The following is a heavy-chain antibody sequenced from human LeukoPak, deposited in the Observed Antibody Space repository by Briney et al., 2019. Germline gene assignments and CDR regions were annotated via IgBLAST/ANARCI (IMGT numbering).Heavy chain of an antibody. CDR1: GFTVSNSY. CDR3: ARKGGYGLDFDY. CDR2: IYSGGNT. D-gene: IGHD5-18*01. V-gene: IGHV3-53*01. Sequence: GGSLRLSCAASGFTVSNSYLSWVRQAPGKGLEWVSVIYSGGNTYYADSVKGRFTISRDNSKNTLYLQMNSLRAEDTAVYYCARKGGYGLDFDYWGQGTLVTVSS. J-gene: IGHJ4*02.